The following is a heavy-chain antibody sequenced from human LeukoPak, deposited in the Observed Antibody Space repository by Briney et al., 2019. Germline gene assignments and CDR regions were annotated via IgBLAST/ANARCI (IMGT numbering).Heavy chain of an antibody. J-gene: IGHJ4*02. V-gene: IGHV4-4*07. D-gene: IGHD2-8*01. CDR3: ASVFVLMAYAIFVSIAH. Sequence: SETLSLTCTASDGSISSYYWSWIRQPAGKGLEWIGRIYTSGSTNYNPSLKSRVTMSVDTSKNQFSLKLSSVTAADTAVYYCASVFVLMAYAIFVSIAHWGQGTLVTVSS. CDR2: IYTSGST. CDR1: DGSISSYY.